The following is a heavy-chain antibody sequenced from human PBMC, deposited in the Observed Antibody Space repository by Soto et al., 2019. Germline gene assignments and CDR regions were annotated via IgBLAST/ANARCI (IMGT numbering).Heavy chain of an antibody. D-gene: IGHD3-10*01. J-gene: IGHJ4*02. CDR2: IYYSGST. V-gene: IGHV4-31*03. CDR3: ARFPVRELLEVKWDNAAWGY. Sequence: SETLSLTCTVSGGSISSSSYYWGWIRQHPGKGLEWIGYIYYSGSTYYNPSLKSRVTISVDTSKNQFSLKLSSVTAADTAVYYCARFPVRELLEVKWDNAAWGYWGQGTLVTVSS. CDR1: GGSISSSSYY.